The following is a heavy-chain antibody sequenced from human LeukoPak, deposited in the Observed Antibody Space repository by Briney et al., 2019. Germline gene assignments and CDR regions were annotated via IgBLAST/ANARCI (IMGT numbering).Heavy chain of an antibody. CDR1: GGSFSGYY. Sequence: PSETLSLTCAVYGGSFSGYYWSWIRQPPGKGLEWIGEINHSGSTNCNPSLKSRVTISVDTSKNQFSLKLSSVTAADTAVYYCARGSSCSGGSCYSGGWFDPWGQGTLVTVSS. D-gene: IGHD2-15*01. CDR3: ARGSSCSGGSCYSGGWFDP. V-gene: IGHV4-34*01. CDR2: INHSGST. J-gene: IGHJ5*02.